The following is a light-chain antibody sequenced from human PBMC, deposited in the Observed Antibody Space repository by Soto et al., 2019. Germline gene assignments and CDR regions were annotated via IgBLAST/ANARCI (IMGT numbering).Light chain of an antibody. CDR3: QQSSRIPP. Sequence: DIQLTQSPSSLSASVGDRVTITCRSSQNINTYLNWYQQRPGEPPKLLIYHAFSLKSGVPSRFSGSASGTAFTLTISSLQPEDFGTYYCQQSSRIPPFGGGTKIDIK. CDR2: HAF. CDR1: QNINTY. J-gene: IGKJ4*01. V-gene: IGKV1-39*01.